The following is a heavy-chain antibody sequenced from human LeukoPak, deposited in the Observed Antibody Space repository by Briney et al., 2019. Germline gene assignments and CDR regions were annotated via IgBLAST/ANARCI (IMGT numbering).Heavy chain of an antibody. CDR3: ASATFRIAAAGISYYYYYMDV. D-gene: IGHD6-13*01. Sequence: ASVKVSCKASGYTFTSYDINWVRQATGQGLEWMGWMNPNSGNTGYAQKFQGRVTMTRNTSISTAYMELSRLRSDDTAVYYCASATFRIAAAGISYYYYYMDVWGKGTTVTVSS. CDR1: GYTFTSYD. J-gene: IGHJ6*03. CDR2: MNPNSGNT. V-gene: IGHV1-8*01.